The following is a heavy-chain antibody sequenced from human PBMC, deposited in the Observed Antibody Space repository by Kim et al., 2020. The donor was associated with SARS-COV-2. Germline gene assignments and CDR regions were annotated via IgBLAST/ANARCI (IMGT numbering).Heavy chain of an antibody. CDR1: GFTFSSYG. V-gene: IGHV3-30*18. CDR3: AKVQERRHELGAFDI. CDR2: ISYDGSNK. J-gene: IGHJ3*02. D-gene: IGHD1-1*01. Sequence: GGSLRLSCAASGFTFSSYGMHWVRQAPGKGLEWVAVISYDGSNKYYADSVKGRFTISRDNSKNTLYLQMNSLRAEDTAVYYCAKVQERRHELGAFDIWGQGTMVTVSS.